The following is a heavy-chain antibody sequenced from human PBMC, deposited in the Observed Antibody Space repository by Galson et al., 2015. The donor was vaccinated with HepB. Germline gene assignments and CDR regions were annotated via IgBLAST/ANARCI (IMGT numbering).Heavy chain of an antibody. V-gene: IGHV7-4-1*02. CDR2: INTNTGNP. D-gene: IGHD2-2*03. Sequence: SVKVSCKASGYTFTSYAMNWVRQAPGQGLEWMGWINTNTGNPTYAQGFTGRFVFSLDTSVSTAYLQISSLKAEDTAVYYCARDPPGYCSSTSCYEATYYGMDVWGQGTTVTVSS. CDR1: GYTFTSYA. CDR3: ARDPPGYCSSTSCYEATYYGMDV. J-gene: IGHJ6*02.